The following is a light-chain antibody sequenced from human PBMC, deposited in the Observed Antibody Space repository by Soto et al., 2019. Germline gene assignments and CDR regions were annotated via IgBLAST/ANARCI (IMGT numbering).Light chain of an antibody. J-gene: IGLJ1*01. CDR3: SSFTSSFTFV. CDR2: EVT. Sequence: QSVLTQPASVSGSPGEWISISCTGTRSDVGAYNYVSWYQQHPGKAPKLMISEVTNRPSGVSDRCSGSKSGNTASLTISGLQAEEEADYYCSSFTSSFTFVFGTGTKVTVL. CDR1: RSDVGAYNY. V-gene: IGLV2-14*01.